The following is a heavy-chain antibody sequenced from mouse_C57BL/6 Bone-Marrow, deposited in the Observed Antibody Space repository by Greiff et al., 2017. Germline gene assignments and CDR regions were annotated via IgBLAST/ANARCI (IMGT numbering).Heavy chain of an antibody. J-gene: IGHJ2*01. CDR1: GFTFSSYG. D-gene: IGHD4-1*01. CDR2: ISSGGSYT. V-gene: IGHV5-6*01. CDR3: ARRGNWDDY. Sequence: EVQLKESGGDLVKPGGSLKLSCAASGFTFSSYGMSWVRQTPDKRLEWVATISSGGSYTYYPDSVKGRFTISSDNAKNTLYLKMSSLKSEDTAMYYCARRGNWDDYWGQGTTLTVSS.